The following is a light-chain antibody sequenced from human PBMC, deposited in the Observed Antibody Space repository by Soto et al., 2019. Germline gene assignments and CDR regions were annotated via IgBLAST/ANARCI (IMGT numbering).Light chain of an antibody. J-gene: IGKJ4*01. CDR3: QQYGSSPLT. Sequence: EIVLTQSPGTLSLSPGERATLSCRASQSVSSSYLAWYQQKPGQAPRLLIYGASSRATGIPDRFSGSGSGTDFTVTISRLEPEGFAVYYCQQYGSSPLTLGGGTKVESK. V-gene: IGKV3-20*01. CDR2: GAS. CDR1: QSVSSSY.